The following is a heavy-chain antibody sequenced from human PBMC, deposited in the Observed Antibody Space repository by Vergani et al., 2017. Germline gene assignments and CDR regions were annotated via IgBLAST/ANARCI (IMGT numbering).Heavy chain of an antibody. D-gene: IGHD1-14*01. CDR2: VEDSGYF. CDR3: ARSIVSRNPPDYFDN. J-gene: IGHJ4*02. CDR1: GGSLSGYY. Sequence: QVQLQESGPGLVRPSETLSLTCTVSGGSLSGYYWNWIRQNPGEGLEWIGYVEDSGYFNYNPSLKTRVSMSSDTSNTQFSLMLSSVTVADTALYYCARSIVSRNPPDYFDNWGQGTLVTVSS. V-gene: IGHV4-59*01.